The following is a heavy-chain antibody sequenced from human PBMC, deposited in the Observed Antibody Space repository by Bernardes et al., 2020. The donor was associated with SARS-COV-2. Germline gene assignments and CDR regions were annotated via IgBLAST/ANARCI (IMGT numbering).Heavy chain of an antibody. CDR2: IFSNDEK. CDR1: GFSLSPTRMG. J-gene: IGHJ3*02. D-gene: IGHD3-10*01. V-gene: IGHV2-26*01. Sequence: SGSTLLKPPETLTLTCPVSGFSLSPTRMGVSWIRQPPGKALEWLSHIFSNDEKSYSTSLKSRLTISKDTSKSQVVLTMTNMDPVDTATYYCARMVPGLDAFDIWGQGTMVTVSS. CDR3: ARMVPGLDAFDI.